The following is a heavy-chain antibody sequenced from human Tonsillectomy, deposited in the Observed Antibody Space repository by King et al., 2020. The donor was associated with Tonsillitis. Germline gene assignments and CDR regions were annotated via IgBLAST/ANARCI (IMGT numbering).Heavy chain of an antibody. CDR3: TRMETYCSNGVCHNYYYYGTDG. J-gene: IGHJ6*02. Sequence: EVQLVESGGGLVQPGGSLKLSCAASGFTFSGSAMHWVRQASGKGLEWVGRIRSKANNYATAYAASVKGRFTISRDDSKNMAYLQMNSLKTEDTAVYYCTRMETYCSNGVCHNYYYYGTDGWGQGTTVT. CDR2: IRSKANNYAT. V-gene: IGHV3-73*02. CDR1: GFTFSGSA. D-gene: IGHD2-8*01.